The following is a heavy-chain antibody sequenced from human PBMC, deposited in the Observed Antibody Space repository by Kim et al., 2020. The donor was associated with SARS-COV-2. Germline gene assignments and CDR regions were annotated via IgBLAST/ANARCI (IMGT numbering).Heavy chain of an antibody. CDR2: IRSRLNSYAT. V-gene: IGHV3-73*01. CDR3: TRILGTTLAFWDACDV. CDR1: GFTFSDSP. Sequence: GGSLRLSCVASGFTFSDSPMHWVRQASGKGVEWVGCIRSRLNSYATGYGASVKGRITISRDESKNMAYLQMNSLKIYDMAIDYCTRILGTTLAFWDACDV. D-gene: IGHD1-7*01. J-gene: IGHJ3*01.